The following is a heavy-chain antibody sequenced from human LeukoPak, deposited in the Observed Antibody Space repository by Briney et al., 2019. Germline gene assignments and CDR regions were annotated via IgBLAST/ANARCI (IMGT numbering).Heavy chain of an antibody. CDR1: GGSISSYY. CDR2: IYYSGST. J-gene: IGHJ4*02. V-gene: IGHV4-59*01. Sequence: ESSETLSLTCTVSGGSISSYYWSWIRQPPGKGLEWIGYIYYSGSTNYNPSLKSRVTISVDTSKNQFSLKLSSVTAADTAVYYCARDRVGATMDYWGQGTLVTVSS. D-gene: IGHD1-26*01. CDR3: ARDRVGATMDY.